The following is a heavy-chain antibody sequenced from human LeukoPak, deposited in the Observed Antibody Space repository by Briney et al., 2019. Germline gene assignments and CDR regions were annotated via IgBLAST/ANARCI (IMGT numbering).Heavy chain of an antibody. CDR3: ARWRTAAGTFHYFDY. D-gene: IGHD6-13*01. V-gene: IGHV4-38-2*02. CDR2: IYHSGTT. CDR1: GYSISSGYY. J-gene: IGHJ4*02. Sequence: SETLSLTCTVSGYSISSGYYWGWIRQPPGKGLEWIGIIYHSGTTYYNPSLKSRVTISVDTSKNQFSLKLSSVTAADTAVYYCARWRTAAGTFHYFDYWGQGTLVTVSS.